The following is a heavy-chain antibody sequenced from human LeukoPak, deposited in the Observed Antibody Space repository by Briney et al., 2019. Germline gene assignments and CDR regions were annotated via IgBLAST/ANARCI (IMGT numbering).Heavy chain of an antibody. Sequence: PSETLSLTCAVSGGSISSSSYYWGWIRQPPGTGLEWIGSIYYSGSTYYNPSLKSRVTISVDTSKNQFSLKLSSVTAADTAVYYCARDTQQQLVENHFDYWGQGTLVTVSS. CDR3: ARDTQQQLVENHFDY. CDR1: GGSISSSSYY. V-gene: IGHV4-39*07. D-gene: IGHD6-13*01. CDR2: IYYSGST. J-gene: IGHJ4*02.